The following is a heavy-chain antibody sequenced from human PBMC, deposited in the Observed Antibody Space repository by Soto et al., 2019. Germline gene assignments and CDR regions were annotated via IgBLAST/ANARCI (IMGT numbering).Heavy chain of an antibody. J-gene: IGHJ3*02. V-gene: IGHV1-18*01. CDR2: ISAGNGNT. Sequence: GASVKVSCKASGYTFTSYGISWVRQAPGQGLEWMGWISAGNGNTNYAQKFQGRVTITRDTSASTAYMELSSLRSEDTAVYYCARDLKVWNNWNYVNAFDIWGQGTMVTVSS. CDR1: GYTFTSYG. D-gene: IGHD1-7*01. CDR3: ARDLKVWNNWNYVNAFDI.